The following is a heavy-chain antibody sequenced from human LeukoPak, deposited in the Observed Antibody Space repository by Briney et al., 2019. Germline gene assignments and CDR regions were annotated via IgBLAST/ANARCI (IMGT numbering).Heavy chain of an antibody. CDR3: ARGRIDIVGATGRYYGMDV. CDR1: GYTLTELS. J-gene: IGHJ6*02. D-gene: IGHD1-26*01. Sequence: ASVKVSCKVSGYTLTELSMHWVRQAPGKGLEWMGGFDPEDGETIYAQKFQGRVTMTEDTSTDTAYMELSSLRSEDTAVYYCARGRIDIVGATGRYYGMDVWGQGTTVTVSS. CDR2: FDPEDGET. V-gene: IGHV1-24*01.